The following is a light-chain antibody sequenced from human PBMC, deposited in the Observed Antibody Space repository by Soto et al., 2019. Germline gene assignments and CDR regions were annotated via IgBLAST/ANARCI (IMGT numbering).Light chain of an antibody. CDR2: KAS. J-gene: IGKJ2*01. CDR1: QIINIW. Sequence: DIQMTQSPSTLSASVGDRVTITCRASQIINIWLAWYQQKPGKAPKLLIHKASSLESGVPTRFSGSGSGTEFTLTSTNLQPDDFATYYCQQYNSYPYTFGQGTKLEIK. CDR3: QQYNSYPYT. V-gene: IGKV1-5*03.